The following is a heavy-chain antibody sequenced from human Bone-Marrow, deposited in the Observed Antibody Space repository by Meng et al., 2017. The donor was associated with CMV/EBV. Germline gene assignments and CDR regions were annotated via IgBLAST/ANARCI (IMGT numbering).Heavy chain of an antibody. Sequence: GGSLRLSCVASGFTFTRHWMIWVRQPPGKGLEWVANIKEDGSTKFYVDSVKGRFTISRDNSKNSLFLQMNSLRVEDTAVYYCRGYYDSSGYYPSVDFWGQGTLVTVSS. CDR3: RGYYDSSGYYPSVDF. CDR1: GFTFTRHW. CDR2: IKEDGSTK. V-gene: IGHV3-7*01. D-gene: IGHD3-22*01. J-gene: IGHJ4*02.